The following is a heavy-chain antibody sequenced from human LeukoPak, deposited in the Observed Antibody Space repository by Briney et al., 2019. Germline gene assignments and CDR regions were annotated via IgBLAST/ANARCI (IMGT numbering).Heavy chain of an antibody. CDR3: ARQPNYLTPGVFDY. J-gene: IGHJ4*02. CDR1: GGTFSSYA. CDR2: IIPIFGTA. V-gene: IGHV1-69*13. D-gene: IGHD5-24*01. Sequence: GASVKVSCKASGGTFSSYAISWVRQAPGQGLEWMGGIIPIFGTANYAQKFQGRVTITADESTSTAYMELSSLRSEDTAVYYCARQPNYLTPGVFDYWGQGTLVTVSS.